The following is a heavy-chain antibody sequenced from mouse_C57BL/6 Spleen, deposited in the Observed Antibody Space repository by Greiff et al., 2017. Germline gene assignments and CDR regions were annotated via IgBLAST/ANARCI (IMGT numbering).Heavy chain of an antibody. CDR1: GFSLTSYG. CDR2: IWGVGST. J-gene: IGHJ3*01. Sequence: QVQLQQSGPGLVAPSQSLSITCTVSGFSLTSYGVDWVRQSPGQGLEWLGVIWGVGSTNYNSALKSRLSIIKDDSKCQVFLKMNSLQTDDTAMYYCATYYGSSPFAYWGQGTLVTVSA. V-gene: IGHV2-6*01. D-gene: IGHD1-1*01. CDR3: ATYYGSSPFAY.